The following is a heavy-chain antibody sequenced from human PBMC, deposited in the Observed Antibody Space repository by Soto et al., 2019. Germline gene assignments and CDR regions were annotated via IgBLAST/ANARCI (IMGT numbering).Heavy chain of an antibody. V-gene: IGHV3-48*02. Sequence: GGSLRLSCAASGFTFSSYSMNWVRQAPGKGLEWVSYISSSSSTIYYADSVKGRFTISRDSAKNSLYLQMNSLRDEDTAVYYFARGGAAAGNLDYYYYMDVWGKGTTVTVSS. D-gene: IGHD6-13*01. CDR2: ISSSSSTI. J-gene: IGHJ6*03. CDR3: ARGGAAAGNLDYYYYMDV. CDR1: GFTFSSYS.